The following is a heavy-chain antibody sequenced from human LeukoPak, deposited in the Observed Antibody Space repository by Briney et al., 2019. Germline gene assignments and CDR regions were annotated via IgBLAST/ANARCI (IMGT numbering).Heavy chain of an antibody. CDR1: GFTFSNYW. D-gene: IGHD4-23*01. V-gene: IGHV3-74*01. CDR2: INVDGSVK. Sequence: GGSLRLSCAASGFTFSNYWMHWVRQVPGKGLVWVSRINVDGSVKSYADSVKGRFTISRDNAKNTVSLQMNSLRAEDTAVYYCVRDLILVETPGDDFDYWGQGALVTVSS. CDR3: VRDLILVETPGDDFDY. J-gene: IGHJ4*02.